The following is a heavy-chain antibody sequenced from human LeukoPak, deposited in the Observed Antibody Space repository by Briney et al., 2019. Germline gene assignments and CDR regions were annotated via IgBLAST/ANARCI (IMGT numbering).Heavy chain of an antibody. CDR1: GGSITSSY. CDR3: ARARYGSTSCPYYFDY. Sequence: SETLSLICTVSGGSITSSYWSWIRQPPGKGLELIGFFYYSGSTNYNPSLKSRVTISLDTSKNQFSLKMTSVTAADTAVYYCARARYGSTSCPYYFDYWGPGTLVTVSS. D-gene: IGHD2-2*01. V-gene: IGHV4-59*01. CDR2: FYYSGST. J-gene: IGHJ4*02.